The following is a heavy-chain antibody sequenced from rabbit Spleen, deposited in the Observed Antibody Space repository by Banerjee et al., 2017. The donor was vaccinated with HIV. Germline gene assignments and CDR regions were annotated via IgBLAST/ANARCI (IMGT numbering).Heavy chain of an antibody. CDR3: ATYVDYDGDFNL. CDR1: GFSFSGTYY. D-gene: IGHD2-1*01. V-gene: IGHV1S45*01. Sequence: QEQLEESGGGLVQPEGSLTLACKASGFSFSGTYYMCWVRQAPGKGLEWIACIDTGFGGTTYYASWAKGRFTISKTSSTTVTLQMTSLTAADTATYFCATYVDYDGDFNLWGPGTLVTVS. CDR2: IDTGFGGTT. J-gene: IGHJ4*01.